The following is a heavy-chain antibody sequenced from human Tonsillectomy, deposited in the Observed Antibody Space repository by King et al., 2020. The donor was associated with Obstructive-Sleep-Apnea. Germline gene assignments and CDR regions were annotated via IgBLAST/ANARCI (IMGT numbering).Heavy chain of an antibody. J-gene: IGHJ4*02. D-gene: IGHD3-16*02. CDR1: GFSFSNYA. V-gene: IGHV3-23*04. Sequence: EVQLVESGGGLVQPGGSLRLSCAASGFSFSNYAMSWVRQAPGKGLEWVSGLSGSGGRTYYEDSVKGRFTISRDNPRNTLYLQMNSLRAEDTAIYYCAKDADYDYVWGSYRGEPADYWGQGTLVTVSS. CDR3: AKDADYDYVWGSYRGEPADY. CDR2: LSGSGGRT.